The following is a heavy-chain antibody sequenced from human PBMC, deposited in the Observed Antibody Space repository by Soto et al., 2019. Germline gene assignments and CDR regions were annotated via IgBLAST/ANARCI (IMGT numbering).Heavy chain of an antibody. J-gene: IGHJ4*02. Sequence: PGESLKISGKGSGYSFAGYWITWVLQKPGKGLEWMGRIDPSDSQTYYSPSFRGHVTISVTKSITTVFLQWSSLRASDTAMYYCARQIYDSDTGPNFQYYFDSWGQGTPVTVSS. V-gene: IGHV5-10-1*01. D-gene: IGHD3-22*01. CDR3: ARQIYDSDTGPNFQYYFDS. CDR1: GYSFAGYW. CDR2: IDPSDSQT.